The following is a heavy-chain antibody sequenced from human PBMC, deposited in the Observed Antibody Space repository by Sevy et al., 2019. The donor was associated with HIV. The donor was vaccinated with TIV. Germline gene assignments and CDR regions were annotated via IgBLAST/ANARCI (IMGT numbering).Heavy chain of an antibody. CDR3: GRGVGSGFDY. J-gene: IGHJ4*02. D-gene: IGHD6-19*01. V-gene: IGHV1-8*01. Sequence: ASVKVSCKASGYTFTSYDINWVRQATGQGLEWMGWMSPNSGNKAYAQKFQGRVTMTRYTSINTAYMELISLTSDDTAVYYCGRGVGSGFDYWGQGTLVTVSS. CDR1: GYTFTSYD. CDR2: MSPNSGNK.